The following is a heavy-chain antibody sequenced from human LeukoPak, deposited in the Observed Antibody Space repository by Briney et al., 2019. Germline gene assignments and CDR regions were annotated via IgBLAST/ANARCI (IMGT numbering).Heavy chain of an antibody. CDR2: INPNSGGT. Sequence: ASVKVSCKTSGYTFTGYYIHWVRQAPGQGLEWMGWINPNSGGTNYAQKFQGGVTMTRDTSISTAYMELSSLRSDDTAVYYCASVGSGSYYPSGYWGQGTLVTVSS. D-gene: IGHD3-10*01. J-gene: IGHJ4*02. CDR3: ASVGSGSYYPSGY. CDR1: GYTFTGYY. V-gene: IGHV1-2*02.